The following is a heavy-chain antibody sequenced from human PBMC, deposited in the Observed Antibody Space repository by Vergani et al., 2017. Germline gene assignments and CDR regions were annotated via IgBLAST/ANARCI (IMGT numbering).Heavy chain of an antibody. J-gene: IGHJ6*02. CDR2: IYYSGST. CDR3: AKDRAGGNYYYGMDV. CDR1: GGSISSGGYY. V-gene: IGHV4-31*03. Sequence: QVQLQESGPGLVKPSQTLSLTCTVSGGSISSGGYYWSWIRQHPGKGLEWIGYIYYSGSTYYNPSLKSRVTISVDTSKNQFSLKLSSVTAADTAVYYCAKDRAGGNYYYGMDVWGQGTTVTVSS. D-gene: IGHD1-26*01.